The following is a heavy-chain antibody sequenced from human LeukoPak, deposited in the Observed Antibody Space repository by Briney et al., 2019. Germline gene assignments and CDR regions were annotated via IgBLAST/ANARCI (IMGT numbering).Heavy chain of an antibody. CDR3: ARDGTHITMIVVVMDAFDI. D-gene: IGHD3-22*01. V-gene: IGHV1-69*04. Sequence: PVKVSCKASGGTFSSYAISWVRQAPGQGLEWMGRIIPILGIANYAQKFQGRVTITADKSTSTAYMELSSLRSEDTAVYYCARDGTHITMIVVVMDAFDIWGQGTMVTVSS. CDR2: IIPILGIA. J-gene: IGHJ3*02. CDR1: GGTFSSYA.